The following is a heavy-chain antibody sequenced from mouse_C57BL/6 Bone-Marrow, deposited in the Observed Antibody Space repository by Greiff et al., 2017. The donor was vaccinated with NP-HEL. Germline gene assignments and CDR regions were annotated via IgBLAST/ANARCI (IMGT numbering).Heavy chain of an antibody. CDR1: GYTFSNYW. CDR3: ARWLPLYFDY. V-gene: IGHV1-63*01. Sequence: QVQLQQSGAELVRPGTSVKMSCKASGYTFSNYWIGWAKQRPGHGLEWIGDIYPGGGYTNYNEKFKGKATLTADKSSSTAYMQFSSLTSEDSAIYYCARWLPLYFDYWGQGTTLTVSS. CDR2: IYPGGGYT. D-gene: IGHD2-2*01. J-gene: IGHJ2*01.